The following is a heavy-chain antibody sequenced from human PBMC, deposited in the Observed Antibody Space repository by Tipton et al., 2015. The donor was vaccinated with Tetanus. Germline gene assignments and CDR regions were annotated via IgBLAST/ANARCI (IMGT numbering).Heavy chain of an antibody. J-gene: IGHJ4*02. D-gene: IGHD2-15*01. CDR2: IIPIYDTT. Sequence: QSGAEVKEPGSSVKVSCKASGDTFSSYGISWVRQAPGQGLEWMGGIIPIYDTTNYAQKFQGRVTITADKSTGTAYMELSSLASEDTAVYYCTSPSRYCSGGSCYLALDYWGQGTLVTVSS. V-gene: IGHV1-69*06. CDR1: GDTFSSYG. CDR3: TSPSRYCSGGSCYLALDY.